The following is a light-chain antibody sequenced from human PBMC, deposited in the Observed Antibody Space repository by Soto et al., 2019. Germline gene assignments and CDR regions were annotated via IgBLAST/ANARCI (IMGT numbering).Light chain of an antibody. Sequence: QAVVTQPPSVSGAPGQRVTISCTGSSSNIGAGYDVHWYQQLPGTAPKLLIYANNNRPSGVPGRFSGSKSGTSASLAITGLQAEDEADYYCQSYDSSLSASDWVFGGGTKLTVL. CDR3: QSYDSSLSASDWV. CDR1: SSNIGAGYD. V-gene: IGLV1-40*01. CDR2: ANN. J-gene: IGLJ3*02.